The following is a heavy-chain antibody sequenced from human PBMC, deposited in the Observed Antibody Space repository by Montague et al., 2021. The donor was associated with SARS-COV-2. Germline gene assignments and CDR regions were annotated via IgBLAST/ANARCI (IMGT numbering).Heavy chain of an antibody. J-gene: IGHJ4*02. Sequence: SDTLSLTRTVSGGSVSSGSYYWSWIRQPPGKGLQSIGYIYYTGSTNYNPSLQSRVTISVDSSKNQFSVRLSSVTAAYTAVYYCARISGITSWYYDYWGQGTLVTVSS. CDR3: ARISGITSWYYDY. V-gene: IGHV4-61*01. CDR1: GGSVSSGSYY. CDR2: IYYTGST. D-gene: IGHD1-14*01.